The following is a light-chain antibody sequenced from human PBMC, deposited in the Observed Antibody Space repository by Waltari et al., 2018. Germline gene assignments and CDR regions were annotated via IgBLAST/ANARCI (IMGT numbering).Light chain of an antibody. CDR1: QDINNY. CDR3: QQYENLPYT. J-gene: IGKJ2*01. Sequence: DIQMTQSPSSLSASVGDRITITCQASQDINNYLNWYQQKPGKAPKLLIYDESNLETGVPSRFSGSGSGRDFTFTISSLQPEDIATYYCQQYENLPYTFGQGTKLKIK. V-gene: IGKV1-33*01. CDR2: DES.